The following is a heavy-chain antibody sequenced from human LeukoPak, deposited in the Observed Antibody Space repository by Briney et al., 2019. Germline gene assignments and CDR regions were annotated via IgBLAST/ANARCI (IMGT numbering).Heavy chain of an antibody. D-gene: IGHD2-15*01. Sequence: ASVKVSCKASGYTFTSYGISWVRQAPGQGLEWMGWISAYNGNTNYAQKLQGRVTMTTDTSMSTAYMELRSLRSDDTAVYYCARDQSCSGGSCYHPFDYWGHGTLVTVSS. J-gene: IGHJ4*01. CDR1: GYTFTSYG. V-gene: IGHV1-18*01. CDR3: ARDQSCSGGSCYHPFDY. CDR2: ISAYNGNT.